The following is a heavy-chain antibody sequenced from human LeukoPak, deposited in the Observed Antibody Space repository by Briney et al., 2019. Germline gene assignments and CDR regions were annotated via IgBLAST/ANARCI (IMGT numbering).Heavy chain of an antibody. Sequence: SETLSLTCTVSGGSISSYYWSWLRQPPGKGLEWIGYIYYSGSTNYNPSLKSRVTISVDTSKNQFSLKLSSVTAADTAVYYCARDQYDFWSGYYTGGAFDIWGQGTMVTVSS. V-gene: IGHV4-59*01. CDR3: ARDQYDFWSGYYTGGAFDI. D-gene: IGHD3-3*01. J-gene: IGHJ3*02. CDR2: IYYSGST. CDR1: GGSISSYY.